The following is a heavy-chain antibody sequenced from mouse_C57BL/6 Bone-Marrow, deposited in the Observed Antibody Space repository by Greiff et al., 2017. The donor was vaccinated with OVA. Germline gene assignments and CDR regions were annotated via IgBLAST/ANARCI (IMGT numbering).Heavy chain of an antibody. D-gene: IGHD1-1*01. Sequence: QVQLQQPGAELVMPGASVKLSCKASGYTFTSYWMHWVKQRPGHGLEWIGEIDPSDSYTNYNQKFKGKSTLTVDKSSSTAYMQLSSLTSEDSAVYYCANNYYGSSWFAYWGQGTLVTVSA. CDR1: GYTFTSYW. V-gene: IGHV1-69*01. J-gene: IGHJ3*01. CDR2: IDPSDSYT. CDR3: ANNYYGSSWFAY.